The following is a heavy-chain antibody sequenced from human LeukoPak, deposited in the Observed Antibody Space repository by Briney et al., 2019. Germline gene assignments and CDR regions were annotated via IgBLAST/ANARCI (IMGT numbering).Heavy chain of an antibody. CDR2: ISYDGSNK. V-gene: IGHV3-30*04. J-gene: IGHJ6*02. CDR1: GFTFSSYA. Sequence: GGSLRLSCAASGFTFSSYAMHWVRQAPGKGLERVAVISYDGSNKYYADSVKGRFTISRDNSKNTLYLQMNSLRAEDTAVYYCAREKKDYYYYGMDVWGQGTTVTVSS. CDR3: AREKKDYYYYGMDV.